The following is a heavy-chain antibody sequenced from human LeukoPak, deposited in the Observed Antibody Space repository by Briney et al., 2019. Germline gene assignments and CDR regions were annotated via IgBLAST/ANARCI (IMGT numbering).Heavy chain of an antibody. V-gene: IGHV3-53*01. CDR1: GFTVSSNY. D-gene: IGHD3-22*01. Sequence: GGSLRLSCAASGFTVSSNYMSWVRQAPGKGLEWVSVIYSGGSTYYADSVKGRFTISRDNSKNTLYLQMNSLRAEDTAVYYYARGADYYDSSGYYHPFDYWGQGTLVTVSS. CDR2: IYSGGST. CDR3: ARGADYYDSSGYYHPFDY. J-gene: IGHJ4*02.